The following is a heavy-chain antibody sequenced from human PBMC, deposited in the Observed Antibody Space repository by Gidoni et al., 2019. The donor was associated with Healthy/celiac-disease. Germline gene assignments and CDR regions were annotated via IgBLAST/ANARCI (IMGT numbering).Heavy chain of an antibody. CDR3: ARDQWQSSYYYYYGMDV. CDR1: GYTFTSYD. Sequence: VQLVQSGAEVKKPGASVKVSCTASGYTFTSYDINWLRQATGQGLEWMGWMNPTSGNTGYAQKFQGRVTMTRNTSISTAYMELSSLRSEDTAVYYCARDQWQSSYYYYYGMDVWGQGTTVTVSS. D-gene: IGHD6-19*01. V-gene: IGHV1-8*01. J-gene: IGHJ6*02. CDR2: MNPTSGNT.